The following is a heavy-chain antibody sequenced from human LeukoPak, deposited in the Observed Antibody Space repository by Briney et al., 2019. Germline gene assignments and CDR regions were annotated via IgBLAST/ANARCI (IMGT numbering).Heavy chain of an antibody. CDR1: GYSFTSYA. CDR3: AREVAIGRAAMEGLLH. CDR2: INTNTGNP. D-gene: IGHD5-18*01. V-gene: IGHV7-4-1*02. J-gene: IGHJ4*02. Sequence: ASVKVSCKASGYSFTSYAMNWVRQAPGQGLEWMGWINTNTGNPAYAQGFTGRFVFSLDTSVSTAYLQISSLKADDTAVYYCAREVAIGRAAMEGLLHWGQGTLVTVSS.